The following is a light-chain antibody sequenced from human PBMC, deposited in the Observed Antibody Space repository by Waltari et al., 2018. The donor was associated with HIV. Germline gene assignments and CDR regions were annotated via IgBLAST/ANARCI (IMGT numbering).Light chain of an antibody. J-gene: IGLJ3*02. CDR2: KDS. Sequence: SYELTQPSSVSVSPGQTARITCTGDVVAKKYARWFQQKPGQALRLVVYKDSERPSGIPERFSGSSSGTTVTLTISGAQVEDEADYYCYSAADNIGVFGGGTKLTVL. CDR3: YSAADNIGV. V-gene: IGLV3-27*01. CDR1: VVAKKY.